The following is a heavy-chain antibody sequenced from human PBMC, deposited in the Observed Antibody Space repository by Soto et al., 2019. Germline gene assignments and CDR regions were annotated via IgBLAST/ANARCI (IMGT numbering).Heavy chain of an antibody. V-gene: IGHV3-11*04. CDR1: GFTFSDYY. Sequence: AGGSLRLSCAASGFTFSDYYMSWIRQAPGKGLEWVSYISSSGSTIYYADSVKGRFTISRDNAKNSLYLQMNSLRAEDTAVYYCARALLSEYGGLSAPYYSDYWGQGTLVTVSS. J-gene: IGHJ4*02. CDR2: ISSSGSTI. D-gene: IGHD5-12*01. CDR3: ARALLSEYGGLSAPYYSDY.